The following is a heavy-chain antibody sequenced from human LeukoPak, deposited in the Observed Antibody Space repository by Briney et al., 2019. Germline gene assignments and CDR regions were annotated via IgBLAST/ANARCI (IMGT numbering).Heavy chain of an antibody. CDR2: VNRDGSET. J-gene: IGHJ6*02. V-gene: IGHV3-7*03. Sequence: LGGSLRLSCAASGFALSSHWMTWVGQVPGRGPEWVANVNRDGSETYYLDSAKGRFTISKDNAKNSLYLQMNSLRAEDTALYHCARNNGMDVWGQGTTVIASS. CDR1: GFALSSHW. CDR3: ARNNGMDV.